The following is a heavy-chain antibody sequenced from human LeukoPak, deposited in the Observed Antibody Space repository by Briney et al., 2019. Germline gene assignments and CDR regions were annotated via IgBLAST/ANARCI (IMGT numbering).Heavy chain of an antibody. CDR2: IYYSGST. Sequence: PSETLSLTCTVSGGSISSGGYYWSWTRQHPGKGLEWIGYIYYSGSTYYNPSLKSRVTISVDTSKNQFSLKLSSVTAADTAVYYCAREGATVTSVSVFDYWGQGTLVTVSS. CDR3: AREGATVTSVSVFDY. J-gene: IGHJ4*02. D-gene: IGHD4-17*01. V-gene: IGHV4-31*03. CDR1: GGSISSGGYY.